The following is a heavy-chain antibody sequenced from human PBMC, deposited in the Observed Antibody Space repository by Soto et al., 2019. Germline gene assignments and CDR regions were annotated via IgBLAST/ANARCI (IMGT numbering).Heavy chain of an antibody. V-gene: IGHV4-31*03. Sequence: QVQLPESGPGLVKPSQTLSLTCPVSGGSISSGGYYWSWIRQHPGKGLEWSGYIYYSGSTYYNPSLKSRVTRSVYTSKNQFSLKLSSVTAADTAVYYCASEVYGSGSFDPWGQGTLVTVSS. J-gene: IGHJ5*02. D-gene: IGHD3-10*01. CDR3: ASEVYGSGSFDP. CDR2: IYYSGST. CDR1: GGSISSGGYY.